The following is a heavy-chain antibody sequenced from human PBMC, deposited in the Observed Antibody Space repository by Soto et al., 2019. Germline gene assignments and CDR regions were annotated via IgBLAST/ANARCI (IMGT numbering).Heavy chain of an antibody. J-gene: IGHJ5*02. CDR3: ARDYCSSTSCSQGFDP. D-gene: IGHD2-2*01. CDR1: GDSVSSNSAA. V-gene: IGHV6-1*01. Sequence: KQSQTLSLTCAISGDSVSSNSAAWNWIRQSPSRGLEWLGRTYYRSKWYNDYAVSVKSRITINPDTSKNQFSLQLNSVTPEDTAVYYCARDYCSSTSCSQGFDPWGQGTLVTVSS. CDR2: TYYRSKWYN.